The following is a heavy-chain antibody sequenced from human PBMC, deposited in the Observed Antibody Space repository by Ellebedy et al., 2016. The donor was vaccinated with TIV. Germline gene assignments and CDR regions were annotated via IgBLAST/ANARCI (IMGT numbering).Heavy chain of an antibody. CDR3: AKDSVGATASGGMDV. Sequence: GESLKISXAASGFTFSSYAMSWVRQAPGKGLEWVSAISGSGGSTYYADSVKGRFTISRDNSKNTLYLQMNSLRAEDTAVDYCAKDSVGATASGGMDVWGQGTTVTVSS. CDR2: ISGSGGST. J-gene: IGHJ6*02. V-gene: IGHV3-23*01. CDR1: GFTFSSYA. D-gene: IGHD1-26*01.